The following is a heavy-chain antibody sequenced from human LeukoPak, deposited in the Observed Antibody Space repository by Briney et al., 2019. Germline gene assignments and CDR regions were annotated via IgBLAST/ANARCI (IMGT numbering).Heavy chain of an antibody. CDR1: GFTFDSYA. CDR2: ISSATGRT. J-gene: IGHJ4*02. V-gene: IGHV3-23*01. D-gene: IGHD2-2*01. Sequence: GGSLRLSCAASGFTFDSYAMNWVRQAPGKGLEWVSVISSATGRTYYADSVKGRFTISRDNSKNTLYLQMNSLRAEDTAVYYCAKDNCSSTSCYHDYWGQGTLVTVSS. CDR3: AKDNCSSTSCYHDY.